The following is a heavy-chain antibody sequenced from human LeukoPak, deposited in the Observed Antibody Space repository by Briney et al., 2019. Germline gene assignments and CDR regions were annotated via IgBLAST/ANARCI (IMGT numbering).Heavy chain of an antibody. D-gene: IGHD2-2*01. J-gene: IGHJ3*02. V-gene: IGHV4-61*02. CDR2: IYTSGST. CDR1: GGFISSGSYY. Sequence: SQTLSLTCTVSGGFISSGSYYWSWIRQPAGKGLEWIGRIYTSGSTNYNPSLKSRVTISVDTSKNQFSLKLSSVTAADTAVYYCARGRSTSFNAFDIWGQGTMVTVSS. CDR3: ARGRSTSFNAFDI.